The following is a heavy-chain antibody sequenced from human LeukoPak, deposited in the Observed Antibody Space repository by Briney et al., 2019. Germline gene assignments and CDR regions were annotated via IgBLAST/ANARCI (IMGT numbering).Heavy chain of an antibody. D-gene: IGHD3-22*01. Sequence: PGGSLRLSCAASGFTFSDYYMSWIRQAPGKGLEWVSYISSSGSTIYYPDSVKGRFTISRDNAKNSLYLQMNSLRAEDTAVYYCARVARHYYDSSGYYYAGYYFDYWGQGTLVTVSS. CDR2: ISSSGSTI. V-gene: IGHV3-11*01. J-gene: IGHJ4*02. CDR1: GFTFSDYY. CDR3: ARVARHYYDSSGYYYAGYYFDY.